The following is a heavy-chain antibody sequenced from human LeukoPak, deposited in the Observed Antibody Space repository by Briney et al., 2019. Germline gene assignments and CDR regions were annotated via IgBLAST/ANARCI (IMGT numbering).Heavy chain of an antibody. CDR1: GFTFSDYY. J-gene: IGHJ6*03. Sequence: PGGSLRLSCAASGFTFSDYYMSWIRQAPGKGLEWVSYISSSGSTIYYADSVKGRFTISRDNAKNSLYLQMNSLRAEDTAVYYCARSASYDSTSYYIYYFLDVWGKGTTVTISS. CDR2: ISSSGSTI. CDR3: ARSASYDSTSYYIYYFLDV. D-gene: IGHD3-22*01. V-gene: IGHV3-11*04.